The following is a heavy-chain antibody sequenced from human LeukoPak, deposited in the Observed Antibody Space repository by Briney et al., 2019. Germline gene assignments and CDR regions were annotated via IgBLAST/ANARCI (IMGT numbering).Heavy chain of an antibody. CDR1: GYTFTNYA. D-gene: IGHD5-24*01. CDR2: INTNAGNP. V-gene: IGHV7-4-1*02. J-gene: IGHJ4*02. CDR3: ARGDGYSPADY. Sequence: ASVKVSRKASGYTFTNYAMNWMRQAPGQGLEWMGWINTNAGNPTYAQGFTGRFVFSLDTSVSTAYLQINSLKAYDTAVYYCARGDGYSPADYWGQGTLVTVSS.